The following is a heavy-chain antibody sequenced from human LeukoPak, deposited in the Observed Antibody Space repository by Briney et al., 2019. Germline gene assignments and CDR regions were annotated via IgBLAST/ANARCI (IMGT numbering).Heavy chain of an antibody. CDR1: GGSISSSSYY. J-gene: IGHJ4*02. CDR2: IYYVGNT. D-gene: IGHD1-14*01. Sequence: PSETLSLTCTVSGGSISSSSYYWGWIRQPPGKGLEWIGSIYYVGNTYYNPSLKGRVTISVDTSKNQFSLKLSSVTAADTAVYYCARDGVLTGIAPWGQGTLVTVSS. V-gene: IGHV4-39*07. CDR3: ARDGVLTGIAP.